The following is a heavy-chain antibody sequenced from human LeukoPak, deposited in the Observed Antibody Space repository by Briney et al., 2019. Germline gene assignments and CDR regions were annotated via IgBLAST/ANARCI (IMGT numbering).Heavy chain of an antibody. Sequence: ASVKVSCKASGGTFSSYAISWVRQAPGQGLEWMGRVIPILGIANYAQKFQGRVTITADKSTSTAYMELSSLRSEDTAVYYCARSYYYDSSGYYSSFDYWGQGTLVTVSS. V-gene: IGHV1-69*04. J-gene: IGHJ4*02. D-gene: IGHD3-22*01. CDR1: GGTFSSYA. CDR2: VIPILGIA. CDR3: ARSYYYDSSGYYSSFDY.